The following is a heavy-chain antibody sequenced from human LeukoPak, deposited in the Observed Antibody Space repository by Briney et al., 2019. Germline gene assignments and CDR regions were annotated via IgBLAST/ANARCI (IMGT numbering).Heavy chain of an antibody. CDR1: GGTFSNYA. CDR2: IIPILNIA. D-gene: IGHD3-10*01. V-gene: IGHV1-69*04. CDR3: ARVHYYDSGIQNYFDY. Sequence: SVKVSCKASGGTFSNYALGWVRQAPGQGLELMGRIIPILNIANYAQKFQGRVTITADKSTSTTYMELNSLRSEDTAVYFCARVHYYDSGIQNYFDYWGQGTLVTVSS. J-gene: IGHJ4*02.